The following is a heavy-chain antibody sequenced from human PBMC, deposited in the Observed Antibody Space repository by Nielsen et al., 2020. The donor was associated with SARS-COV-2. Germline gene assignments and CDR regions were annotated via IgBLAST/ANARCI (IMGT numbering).Heavy chain of an antibody. J-gene: IGHJ4*02. Sequence: GESLKISCAASGFPFSSQAMSWVRQAPGKGLEWVSAIGAGGVSTYYADSVKGRFTISRDNSKSTLYLQMNSLRAEDTAVYYCAKDIRRVAPGTLEYWGLGTLVTVSS. D-gene: IGHD6-13*01. CDR1: GFPFSSQA. V-gene: IGHV3-23*01. CDR3: AKDIRRVAPGTLEY. CDR2: IGAGGVST.